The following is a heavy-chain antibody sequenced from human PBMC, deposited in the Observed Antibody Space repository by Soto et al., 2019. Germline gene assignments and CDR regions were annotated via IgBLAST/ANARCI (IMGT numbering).Heavy chain of an antibody. V-gene: IGHV1-69*12. J-gene: IGHJ3*02. CDR3: ARAMRVYDSSGLNI. CDR1: GGTFRSDA. Sequence: QVQLVQSGAQVKKPGSSVKVSCKASGGTFRSDAISWVRQAPGQWLEWMGGIIPIFGTAKYAQKFQGRVTITADESTSTAYMERSSLRSEDTAVYYCARAMRVYDSSGLNIWGQGTMVTVSS. CDR2: IIPIFGTA. D-gene: IGHD3-22*01.